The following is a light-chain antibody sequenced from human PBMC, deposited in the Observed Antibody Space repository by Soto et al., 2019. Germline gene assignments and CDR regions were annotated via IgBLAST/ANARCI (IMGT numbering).Light chain of an antibody. Sequence: QSALTQPPSASGSPGQSVAISCTGTSSDVGGYNYVSWYQQHPGKAPKLMIYEVSKRPSGVPDRFSGSKSGNTASLTVSGLQAEAEADYYCSSYAGTTSVVFGGGTKVTVL. J-gene: IGLJ2*01. CDR1: SSDVGGYNY. V-gene: IGLV2-8*01. CDR3: SSYAGTTSVV. CDR2: EVS.